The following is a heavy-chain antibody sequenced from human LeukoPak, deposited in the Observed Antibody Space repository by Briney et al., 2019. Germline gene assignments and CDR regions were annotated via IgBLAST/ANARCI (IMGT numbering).Heavy chain of an antibody. CDR1: GFTFSSYS. V-gene: IGHV3-48*01. Sequence: QPGGSLRLSCAASGFTFSSYSMNWVRQAPGKGLEWVSYISSSSSTIYYADSVKGRFTISRDNAKNSLYLQMNSLRAEDTAVYYCAREGDSSGYYYQPLDYWGQGTLVTVSS. D-gene: IGHD3-22*01. J-gene: IGHJ4*02. CDR3: AREGDSSGYYYQPLDY. CDR2: ISSSSSTI.